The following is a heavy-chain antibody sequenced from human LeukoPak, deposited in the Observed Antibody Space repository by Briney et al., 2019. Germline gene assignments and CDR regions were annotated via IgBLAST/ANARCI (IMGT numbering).Heavy chain of an antibody. V-gene: IGHV3-21*01. CDR1: GFTFSSYS. Sequence: GGSLRLSCAASGFTFSSYSMNWVRQAPGKGLEWVSSISSSSSYIYYADSVKGRFTISRDDAKNSLYLQMNSLRAEDTAVYYCARDGQLWTPYYYYGMDVWGQGTTVTVSS. D-gene: IGHD5-18*01. J-gene: IGHJ6*02. CDR2: ISSSSSYI. CDR3: ARDGQLWTPYYYYGMDV.